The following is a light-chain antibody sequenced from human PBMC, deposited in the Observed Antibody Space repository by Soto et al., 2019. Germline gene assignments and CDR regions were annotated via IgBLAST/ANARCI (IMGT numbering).Light chain of an antibody. Sequence: EIVLTQSPGTLSLSPGERATLSCRASESVSDNYLPMYQQRSGQAPRLVIYVATSRASAVPDRFSGSGSGADFTLTISRLEPEDFAVYYCQQYGSSPLTFGGGTKVEIK. CDR3: QQYGSSPLT. CDR1: ESVSDNY. J-gene: IGKJ4*01. CDR2: VAT. V-gene: IGKV3-20*01.